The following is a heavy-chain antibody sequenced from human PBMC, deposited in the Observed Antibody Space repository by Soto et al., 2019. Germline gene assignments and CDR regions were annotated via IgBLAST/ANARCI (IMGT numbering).Heavy chain of an antibody. D-gene: IGHD3-22*01. J-gene: IGHJ4*02. Sequence: GGSLRLSCAASGFTVSSNYMSWVRQAPGKGLEWVSVIYSGGSTYYADSVKGRFTISRDNSKNTLYLQMNSLRAEDTAVYYCARGRYHDSSGFDYWGQGTLVTVSS. V-gene: IGHV3-53*01. CDR1: GFTVSSNY. CDR2: IYSGGST. CDR3: ARGRYHDSSGFDY.